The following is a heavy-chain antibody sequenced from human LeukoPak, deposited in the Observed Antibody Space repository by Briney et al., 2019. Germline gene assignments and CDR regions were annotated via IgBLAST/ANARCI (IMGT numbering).Heavy chain of an antibody. Sequence: AGGSLRLSCAASGFTSTNYDMHWIRQAPGKGLEWLSYISRGGESISYADSVKGRFTISRDNAKNTLYLQMNSLRAEDTAVYYCARGAAAGDFDYWGQGTLVTVSS. D-gene: IGHD6-13*01. CDR1: GFTSTNYD. CDR2: ISRGGESI. CDR3: ARGAAAGDFDY. J-gene: IGHJ4*02. V-gene: IGHV3-48*03.